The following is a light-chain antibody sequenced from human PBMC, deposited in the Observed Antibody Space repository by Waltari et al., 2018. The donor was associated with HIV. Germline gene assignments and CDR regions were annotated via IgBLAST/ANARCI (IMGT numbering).Light chain of an antibody. V-gene: IGLV3-19*01. CDR3: QSADSSGTYSVV. CDR2: GEN. Sequence: SSELAQDPAVSVALGQTVRITCQGDSVRSYYASWYQQKPGQAPVLVVYGENNRPSGIPDRFSGSRSGNTASLTIAGAQTEDEADYYCQSADSSGTYSVVFGGGTKLTVL. CDR1: SVRSYY. J-gene: IGLJ2*01.